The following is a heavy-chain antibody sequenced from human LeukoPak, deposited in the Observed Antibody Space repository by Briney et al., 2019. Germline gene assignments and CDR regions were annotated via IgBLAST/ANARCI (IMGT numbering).Heavy chain of an antibody. V-gene: IGHV1-2*02. CDR3: ARSYCSSTSCYALYDFWSGYTPSYGMDV. D-gene: IGHD2-2*01. CDR1: GYTFTGYY. CDR2: INPNSGGT. J-gene: IGHJ6*02. Sequence: GASVKVSCKASGYTFTGYYMHWVRQAPGQGLEWMGWINPNSGGTNYAQKVXGRVTMPREKSISKAYMELSRLRSDDTAVYYCARSYCSSTSCYALYDFWSGYTPSYGMDVWGQGTTVTVSS.